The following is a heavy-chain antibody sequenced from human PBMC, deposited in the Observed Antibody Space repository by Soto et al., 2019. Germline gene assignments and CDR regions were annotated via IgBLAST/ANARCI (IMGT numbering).Heavy chain of an antibody. J-gene: IGHJ6*02. CDR3: AKEVRRRSNYYYYYGMDV. CDR1: GFTFSSYG. CDR2: ISYDGSNK. Sequence: GGSLRLSCAASGFTFSSYGMHWVRQAPGKGLEWVAVISYDGSNKYYADSVKGRFTISRDNSKNTLYLQMNSLRAEDTAVYYCAKEVRRRSNYYYYYGMDVWGQGTTVTVSS. V-gene: IGHV3-30*18.